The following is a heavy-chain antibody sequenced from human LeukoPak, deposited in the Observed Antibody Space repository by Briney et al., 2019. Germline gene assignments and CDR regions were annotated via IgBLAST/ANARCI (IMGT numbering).Heavy chain of an antibody. Sequence: PGGSLRLSCAASGFTSSSYWMSWVRQAPGKGLEWVANIKQDGSEKYYVDSVKGRFTISRDNAKNSLYLQMNSLRAEDTAVYYCARGPGAWFGESPHWFDPWGQGTLVTVSS. CDR1: GFTSSSYW. CDR3: ARGPGAWFGESPHWFDP. J-gene: IGHJ5*02. D-gene: IGHD3-10*01. CDR2: IKQDGSEK. V-gene: IGHV3-7*01.